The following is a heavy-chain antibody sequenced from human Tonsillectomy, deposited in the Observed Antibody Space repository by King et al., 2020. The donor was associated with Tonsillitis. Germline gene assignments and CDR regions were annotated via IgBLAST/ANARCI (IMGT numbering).Heavy chain of an antibody. D-gene: IGHD6-6*01. CDR3: AKDLCYSSSPPLSDYYYYGMDV. CDR2: ISDSGDST. Sequence: VQLVESGGGLVQPGGSLRLSCAASGFTFSSYAMSWVRQAPGKGLEWVSTISDSGDSTCYADSVKGRFTISRDNSKNTLYLQMNSLRVEDTAVYYCAKDLCYSSSPPLSDYYYYGMDVWGQGTTVTVSS. J-gene: IGHJ6*02. V-gene: IGHV3-23*04. CDR1: GFTFSSYA.